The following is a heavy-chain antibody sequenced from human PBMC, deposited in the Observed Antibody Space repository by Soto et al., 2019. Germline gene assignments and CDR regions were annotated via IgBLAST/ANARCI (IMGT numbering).Heavy chain of an antibody. CDR1: GSPGSSPY. J-gene: IGHJ6*02. CDR2: IYSGGST. V-gene: IGHV3-53*01. CDR3: VRGEQLSSGGLDV. D-gene: IGHD5-18*01. Sequence: PGGSMSLSWAAAGSPGSSPYMSWACKALGKGLEWVSVIYSGGSTYYADSVKGRFTISRDNSKNTLYLQMNSLRAEDTAVYYCVRGEQLSSGGLDVWGQGTTVTAP.